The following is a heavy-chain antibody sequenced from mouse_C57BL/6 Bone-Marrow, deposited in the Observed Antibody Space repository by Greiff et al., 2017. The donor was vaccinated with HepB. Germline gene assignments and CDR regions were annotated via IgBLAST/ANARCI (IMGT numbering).Heavy chain of an antibody. Sequence: EVQGVESGTVLARPGASVKMSCKTSGYTFTSYWMHWVKQRPGQGLEWIGAIYPGNSDTSYNQKFKGKAKLTAVTSASTAYMELSSLTNEDSAVYYCTRLLAHYYSNYAWYFDVWGTGTTVTVSS. V-gene: IGHV1-5*01. CDR1: GYTFTSYW. CDR3: TRLLAHYYSNYAWYFDV. D-gene: IGHD2-5*01. J-gene: IGHJ1*03. CDR2: IYPGNSDT.